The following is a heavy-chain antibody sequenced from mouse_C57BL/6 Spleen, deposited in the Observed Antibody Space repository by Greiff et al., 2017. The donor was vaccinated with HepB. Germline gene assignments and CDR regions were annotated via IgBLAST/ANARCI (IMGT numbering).Heavy chain of an antibody. Sequence: QVQLKQPGAELVMPGASVKLSCKASGYTFTSYWMHWVKQRPGQGLEWIGEIDPSDSYTNYNQKFKGKSTLTVDKSSSTAYMQLSSLTYEDSAVYYCARDGGYAMDYWGQGTSVTVSS. CDR1: GYTFTSYW. CDR3: ARDGGYAMDY. CDR2: IDPSDSYT. V-gene: IGHV1-69*01. J-gene: IGHJ4*01.